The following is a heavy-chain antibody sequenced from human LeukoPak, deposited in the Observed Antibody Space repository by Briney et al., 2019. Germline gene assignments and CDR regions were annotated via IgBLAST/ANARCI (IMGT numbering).Heavy chain of an antibody. Sequence: SETLSLTCTVSGGSISSGSYYWNWIRQPAGKGLEWIGRIYTSGSTNYNPSLKSRVTISVDTSKNQFSLKLSSVTAADTAVYYCARASRYYASSGYYTYWGQGTLVTVSS. D-gene: IGHD3-22*01. CDR2: IYTSGST. CDR1: GGSISSGSYY. V-gene: IGHV4-61*02. J-gene: IGHJ4*02. CDR3: ARASRYYASSGYYTY.